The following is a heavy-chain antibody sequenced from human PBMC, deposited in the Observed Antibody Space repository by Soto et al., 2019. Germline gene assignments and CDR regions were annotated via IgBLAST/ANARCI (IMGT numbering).Heavy chain of an antibody. CDR1: GSTFTSYG. CDR2: ISAYNGNT. J-gene: IGHJ3*02. D-gene: IGHD1-26*01. Sequence: QVQLVQSGAEVKKPGASVKVSCKASGSTFTSYGISWVRQAPGQGLAWMGWISAYNGNTNYAQKLQGRVTMTTDTSTSTAYMEVRSLSSDDTAVDYCARIICRGSYTDAFDIWGQGRMVAVST. V-gene: IGHV1-18*01. CDR3: ARIICRGSYTDAFDI.